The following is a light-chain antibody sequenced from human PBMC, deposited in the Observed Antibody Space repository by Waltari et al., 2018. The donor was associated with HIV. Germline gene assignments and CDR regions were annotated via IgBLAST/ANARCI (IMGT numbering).Light chain of an antibody. V-gene: IGLV3-21*01. CDR3: SSYTTSSTWV. CDR2: YDS. Sequence: SYVLTQPPSVSVAPGKTARITCGGTNIGRKSVHWYQQKPGQAPLLVIYYDSARPSGIPKRFSGSNSGNTATLTISGLQAEDEADYYCSSYTTSSTWVFGGGTKLTVL. J-gene: IGLJ3*02. CDR1: NIGRKS.